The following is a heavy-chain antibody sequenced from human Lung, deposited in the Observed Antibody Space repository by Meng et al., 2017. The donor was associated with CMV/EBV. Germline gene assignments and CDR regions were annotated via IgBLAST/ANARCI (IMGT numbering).Heavy chain of an antibody. CDR1: GYTFTDYY. J-gene: IGHJ1*01. Sequence: VXVSXKASGYTFTDYYIHWVRQAPGKGFEWMGLVDPEDGETKYAEKIQGRITITVDASKGTAQMELRSLRSDDTAVFYCVTGGGDGYGYLGKWCQGSLVTVPS. CDR3: VTGGGDGYGYLGK. V-gene: IGHV1-69-2*01. CDR2: VDPEDGET. D-gene: IGHD5-18*01.